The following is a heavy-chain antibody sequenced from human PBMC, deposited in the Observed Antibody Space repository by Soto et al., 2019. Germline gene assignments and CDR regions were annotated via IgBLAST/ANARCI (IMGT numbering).Heavy chain of an antibody. CDR2: IDPSDSYT. CDR3: ARISRGYSTSCYRAWFDP. CDR1: GYSFTSYW. J-gene: IGHJ5*02. D-gene: IGHD6-13*01. V-gene: IGHV5-10-1*01. Sequence: GGSLKISCKGSGYSFTSYWISWVRQMPGKGLEWMGRIDPSDSYTNYSPSFQGHVTISADKSISTAYLQWSSLKASDTAMYYCARISRGYSTSCYRAWFDPWGQGTLVTVSS.